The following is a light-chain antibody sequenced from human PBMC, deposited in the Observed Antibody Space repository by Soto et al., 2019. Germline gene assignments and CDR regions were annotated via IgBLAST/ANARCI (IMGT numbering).Light chain of an antibody. Sequence: QSALTQPASVSGSPGQSITISCTGTNSDVGGYDYVSWYQQSPGKVPKLMIYDVSNRPSGVSARFSGSKSGNTASLTISGLQAEDEADYYCAAWDDSLNGRVFGTGTKLTVL. CDR3: AAWDDSLNGRV. V-gene: IGLV2-14*01. CDR1: NSDVGGYDY. CDR2: DVS. J-gene: IGLJ1*01.